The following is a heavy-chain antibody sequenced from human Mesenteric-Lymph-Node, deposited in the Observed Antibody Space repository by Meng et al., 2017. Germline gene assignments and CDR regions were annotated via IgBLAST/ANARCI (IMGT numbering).Heavy chain of an antibody. Sequence: GESLKISCAASGFTFSSYWMSWVRQTPGKGLEWVANIKQGGSEQYYVDSVQGRFTISRDDAKNTVYLQVNSLRVEDTAVYFCTRDVDWKLYDYWGQGTLVTVSS. CDR3: TRDVDWKLYDY. CDR2: IKQGGSEQ. V-gene: IGHV3-7*01. CDR1: GFTFSSYW. D-gene: IGHD2-2*03. J-gene: IGHJ4*02.